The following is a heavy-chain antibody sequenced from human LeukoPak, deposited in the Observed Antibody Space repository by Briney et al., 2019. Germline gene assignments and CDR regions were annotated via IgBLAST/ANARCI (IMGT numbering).Heavy chain of an antibody. CDR1: GGTFSSYA. V-gene: IGHV1-69*06. J-gene: IGHJ4*02. D-gene: IGHD2-15*01. CDR3: ARGYCSGGSCSTLDY. CDR2: IIPIFGTA. Sequence: ASVKVSCKASGGTFSSYAISWVRQAPGQGLEWMGGIIPIFGTASYAQKFQGRVTITADKSTSTAYMELSSLRSEDTAVYYCARGYCSGGSCSTLDYWGQGTLVTVSS.